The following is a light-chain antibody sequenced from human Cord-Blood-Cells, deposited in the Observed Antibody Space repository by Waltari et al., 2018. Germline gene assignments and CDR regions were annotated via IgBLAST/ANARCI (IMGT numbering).Light chain of an antibody. CDR2: DVS. CDR3: SSYTSSSTVV. CDR1: SSDVGGYNY. J-gene: IGLJ2*01. Sequence: QSALTQPASVSGSPGQSITIPCTGTSSDVGGYNYVSWYQQHPGKAPKLMIYDVSNRPSGVSKCFAGSKSGNTASLTISGLQAEDEADYYCSSYTSSSTVVFGGGTKLTVL. V-gene: IGLV2-14*01.